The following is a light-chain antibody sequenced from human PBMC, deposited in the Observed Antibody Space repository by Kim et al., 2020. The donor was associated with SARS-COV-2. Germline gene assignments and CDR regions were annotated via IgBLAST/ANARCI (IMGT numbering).Light chain of an antibody. CDR1: RRACCYC. Sequence: QGDRATRYSRPRRRACCYCLGWYQQTPGQAPSLLIYSVSNRATGIPARFSGSGSVTDFILTISRLAPEDFAVYFCLQSGIAPPYSLGKGKKREI. V-gene: IGKV3-20*01. J-gene: IGKJ2*01. CDR3: LQSGIAPPYS. CDR2: SVS.